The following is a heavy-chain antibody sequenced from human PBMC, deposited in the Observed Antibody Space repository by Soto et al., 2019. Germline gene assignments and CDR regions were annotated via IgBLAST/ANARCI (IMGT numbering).Heavy chain of an antibody. CDR1: GFTFGSYS. J-gene: IGHJ4*02. CDR3: AKDGGYSYGPYDY. V-gene: IGHV3-48*01. D-gene: IGHD5-18*01. CDR2: ISSSSSTI. Sequence: EVQLVESGGGLVQPGGSLRLSCAASGFTFGSYSMNWVRQAPGKGLEWVSYISSSSSTIYYADSVEGRFTISRDNDKNSRYLQMNSLRAEDTAVYYCAKDGGYSYGPYDYWGQGTLVTVSS.